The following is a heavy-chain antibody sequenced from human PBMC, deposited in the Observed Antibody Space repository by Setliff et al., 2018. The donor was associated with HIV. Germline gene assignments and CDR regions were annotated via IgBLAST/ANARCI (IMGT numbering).Heavy chain of an antibody. Sequence: PGESLKISCKASGYTFTNYAIHWVRQAPGQRLEWMGWINAGNGNTKFSEQFQGRVLITSDTTASTVYLFLRSLESEDTAVYYCARGYNYGYGGQGINWWDAFDNWGKGTLVTVSS. CDR3: ARGYNYGYGGQGINWWDAFDN. CDR1: GYTFTNYA. V-gene: IGHV1-3*01. CDR2: INAGNGNT. D-gene: IGHD3-16*01. J-gene: IGHJ4*02.